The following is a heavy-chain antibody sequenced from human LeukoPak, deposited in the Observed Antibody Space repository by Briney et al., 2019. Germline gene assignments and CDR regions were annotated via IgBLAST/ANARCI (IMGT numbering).Heavy chain of an antibody. J-gene: IGHJ4*02. CDR2: ISYDGSNK. D-gene: IGHD2-21*02. V-gene: IGHV3-30-3*01. CDR3: ARTDCGGDCYYLNFDY. CDR1: GFTFSSYA. Sequence: PGGSLRLSCAASGFTFSSYAMHWVRQAPGKGLEWVAVISYDGSNKYYADSVKGRFTICRDNSKNTLYLQMNSLRAEDTAVYYCARTDCGGDCYYLNFDYWGQGTLVTVSS.